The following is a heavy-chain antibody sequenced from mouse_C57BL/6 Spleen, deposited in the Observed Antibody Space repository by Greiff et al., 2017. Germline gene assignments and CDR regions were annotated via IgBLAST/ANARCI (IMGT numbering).Heavy chain of an antibody. CDR1: GYAFSSSW. D-gene: IGHD1-1*01. CDR3: ARHVTTVVEYFDV. V-gene: IGHV1-82*01. J-gene: IGHJ1*03. CDR2: IYPGDGDT. Sequence: QVQLKQSGPELVKPGASVKISCKASGYAFSSSWMNWVKQRPGKGLEWIGRIYPGDGDTNYNGKFKGKATLTADKSSSTAYMQLSSLTSEDSAVYFCARHVTTVVEYFDVWGTGTTVTVSS.